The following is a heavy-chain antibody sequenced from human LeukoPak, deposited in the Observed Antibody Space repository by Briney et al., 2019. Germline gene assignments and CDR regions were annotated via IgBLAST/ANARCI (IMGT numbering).Heavy chain of an antibody. J-gene: IGHJ5*02. CDR2: IRYDGSNK. V-gene: IGHV3-30*02. Sequence: PGGSLRLSCAASGFTFSSYGMHWVRQAPGKGLEWVAFIRYDGSNKYYSDSVKGRFTISRDNSKNTLYLQMNSLRAEDTAVYYCAREFGDYAFSVDPWGQGTLVTVSS. CDR3: AREFGDYAFSVDP. CDR1: GFTFSSYG. D-gene: IGHD4-17*01.